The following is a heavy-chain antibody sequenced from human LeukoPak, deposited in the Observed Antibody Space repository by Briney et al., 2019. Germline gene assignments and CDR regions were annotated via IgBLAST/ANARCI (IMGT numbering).Heavy chain of an antibody. J-gene: IGHJ2*01. CDR2: INPNSGGT. Sequence: ASVKVSCKTSGSTFTVYYMHLVRQAPGPGLEWMGWINPNSGGTNYAQKFQGRVTMTRDTSISTAYMELSRLRSDDTAVYYCARDYSALYWYFDLWGRGTLVTVSS. V-gene: IGHV1-2*02. CDR1: GSTFTVYY. CDR3: ARDYSALYWYFDL. D-gene: IGHD2-15*01.